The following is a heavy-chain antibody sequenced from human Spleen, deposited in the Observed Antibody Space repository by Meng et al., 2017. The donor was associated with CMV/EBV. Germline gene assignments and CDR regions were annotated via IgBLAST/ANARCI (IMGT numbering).Heavy chain of an antibody. CDR1: GFTFSSYG. V-gene: IGHV3-30*02. Sequence: GESLKISCAASGFTFSSYGMHWVRQAPGKGLEWVAFIRYDGSNKYYADSVKGRFTISRDNSKNTLYLQMNSLRAEDTAVYYCVRGCSSTSCYPFDYWGQGTLVTVSS. J-gene: IGHJ4*02. CDR3: VRGCSSTSCYPFDY. D-gene: IGHD2-2*01. CDR2: IRYDGSNK.